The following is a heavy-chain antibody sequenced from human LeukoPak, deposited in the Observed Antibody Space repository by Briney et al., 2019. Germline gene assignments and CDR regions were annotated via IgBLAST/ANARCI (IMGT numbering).Heavy chain of an antibody. CDR3: ARVQRAIVGATTVAFDI. V-gene: IGHV1-18*01. CDR2: ISAYNGNT. J-gene: IGHJ3*02. Sequence: ASVKVSCKASGYTFTSYGISWVRQAPGQGLEWMGWISAYNGNTNYAQKLQGRVTMTTDTSTSTAYMELRSLRSDDTAVYYCARVQRAIVGATTVAFDIWGQGTMVTVSS. CDR1: GYTFTSYG. D-gene: IGHD1-26*01.